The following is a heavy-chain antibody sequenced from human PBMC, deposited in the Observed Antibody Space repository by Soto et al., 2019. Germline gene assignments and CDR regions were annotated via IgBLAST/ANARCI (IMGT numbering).Heavy chain of an antibody. J-gene: IGHJ5*02. CDR1: GFTFSSYA. CDR2: ISGSGGST. Sequence: GGSLRLSCAASGFTFSSYAMSWVRQAPGKGLEWVSAISGSGGSTYYADSVKGRFTISRDNSKNTLYLQMNSLRAEDTAVYYCAKDLWSTGRRSNWFDPWGQGTLVTVSS. CDR3: AKDLWSTGRRSNWFDP. D-gene: IGHD1-1*01. V-gene: IGHV3-23*01.